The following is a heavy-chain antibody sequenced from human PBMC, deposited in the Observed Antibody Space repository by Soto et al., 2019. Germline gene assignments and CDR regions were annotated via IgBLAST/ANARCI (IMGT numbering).Heavy chain of an antibody. Sequence: GASVKVSCKTSGYTFSSIGISWVRQAPGQGLEWMGWISPHKGDTYYAQRLQGRVTMTTYTSTSTAYMELRSLRSDDTAVYFCARNLDGSGNYYTNYWGQGTLVTVSS. CDR2: ISPHKGDT. CDR3: ARNLDGSGNYYTNY. CDR1: GYTFSSIG. J-gene: IGHJ4*02. V-gene: IGHV1-18*01. D-gene: IGHD3-10*01.